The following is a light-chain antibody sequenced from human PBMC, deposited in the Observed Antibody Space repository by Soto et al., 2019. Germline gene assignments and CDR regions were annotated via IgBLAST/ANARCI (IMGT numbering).Light chain of an antibody. J-gene: IGLJ2*01. CDR1: SSNVGSNS. V-gene: IGLV1-40*01. CDR3: QSYDSGLTGSV. Sequence: QSVLTQPPSASGTPGQRVTISCSGGSSNVGSNSVYWYQQLPGTAPKLLIYGNTNRPSGVPDRFSGSKSSTSASLAITGLQADDEAVYYCQSYDSGLTGSVFGGGTKVTVL. CDR2: GNT.